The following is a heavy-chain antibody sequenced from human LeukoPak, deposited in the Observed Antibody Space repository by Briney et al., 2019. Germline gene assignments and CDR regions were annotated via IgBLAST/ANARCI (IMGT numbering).Heavy chain of an antibody. J-gene: IGHJ4*02. D-gene: IGHD6-19*01. V-gene: IGHV3-21*01. Sequence: PGGSLRLSCAASGFTFSSYSMNWVRQAPGKGLKWVSSISSSSSYIYSADSVKGRFTISRDNAKNSLYLQMNSLRVEDTAVYYCAKWVAGTPSSDYWGQGTLVTVSS. CDR3: AKWVAGTPSSDY. CDR2: ISSSSSYI. CDR1: GFTFSSYS.